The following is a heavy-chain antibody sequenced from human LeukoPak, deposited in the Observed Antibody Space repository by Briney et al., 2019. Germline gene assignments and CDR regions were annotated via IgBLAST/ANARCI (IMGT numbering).Heavy chain of an antibody. CDR2: IYYSGST. CDR3: ARDSPVRYDSSGYYYYYYYGMDV. V-gene: IGHV4-61*08. D-gene: IGHD3-22*01. CDR1: GGSISSGGYS. J-gene: IGHJ6*02. Sequence: SQALSLTCAVSGGSISSGGYSWSWIRQPPGKGLEWIGYIYYSGSTNYNPSLKSRVTISVDTSKNQFSLKLSSVTAADTAVYYCARDSPVRYDSSGYYYYYYYGMDVWGQGTTVTVSS.